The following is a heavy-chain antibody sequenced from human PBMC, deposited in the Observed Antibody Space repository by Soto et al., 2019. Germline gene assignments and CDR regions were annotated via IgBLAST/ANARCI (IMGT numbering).Heavy chain of an antibody. CDR1: GGCISSYY. Sequence: SEPLPLTCTLSGGCISSYYWSWIRQPPGKGLEWIGYIYYSGSTSYNPSPTRRVTIPLDPSQHQFSLRLSSVTAAHTHVYYCARVLRDGYNSGAFDIWGQGTMVTVSS. CDR3: ARVLRDGYNSGAFDI. D-gene: IGHD5-12*01. V-gene: IGHV4-59*01. J-gene: IGHJ3*02. CDR2: IYYSGST.